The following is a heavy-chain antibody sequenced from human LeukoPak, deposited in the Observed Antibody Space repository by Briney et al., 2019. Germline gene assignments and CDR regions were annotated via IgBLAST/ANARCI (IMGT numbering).Heavy chain of an antibody. V-gene: IGHV3-11*01. J-gene: IGHJ4*02. CDR1: GFTFSDYY. Sequence: GGSLRLSCAASGFTFSDYYMSWIRQAPGKGLEWVSYISSSGSTIYYADSVKGRFTISRDNAKNSLYLQMNSLRAEDTAVYYCARLLRLYYYDSSGYLDYWGQGALVTVSS. D-gene: IGHD3-22*01. CDR3: ARLLRLYYYDSSGYLDY. CDR2: ISSSGSTI.